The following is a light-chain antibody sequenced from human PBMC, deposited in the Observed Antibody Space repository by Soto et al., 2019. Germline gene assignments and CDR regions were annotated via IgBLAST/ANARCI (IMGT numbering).Light chain of an antibody. V-gene: IGKV1-5*03. J-gene: IGKJ1*01. CDR1: QSIVSW. CDR3: QQYHSYWT. Sequence: DIQMTQSPSTLSAFVGDRVTITCRASQSIVSWLDWYQQKPGKASKLLIYKAATLQNGGPSRFSGSGFGTAFTLTISSLQPDDLATYFCQQYHSYWTCGQGTKVDIK. CDR2: KAA.